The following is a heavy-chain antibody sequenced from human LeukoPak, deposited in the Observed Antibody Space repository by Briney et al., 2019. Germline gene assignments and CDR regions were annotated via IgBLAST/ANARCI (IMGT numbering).Heavy chain of an antibody. V-gene: IGHV1-18*01. CDR3: AGAGLNWNYGLGDY. D-gene: IGHD1-7*01. Sequence: ASVNVSCKASGYTFTSYGISWVRQAPGQGLEWMGWISAYNGNTNYAQKLQGRVTMTTDTSTSTAYMELRSLRSDDTAVYYCAGAGLNWNYGLGDYWGQGTLVTVSS. CDR1: GYTFTSYG. J-gene: IGHJ4*02. CDR2: ISAYNGNT.